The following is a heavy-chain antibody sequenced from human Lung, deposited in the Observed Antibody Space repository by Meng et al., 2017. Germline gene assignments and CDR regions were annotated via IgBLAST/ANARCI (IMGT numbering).Heavy chain of an antibody. Sequence: EVQLVESGGGFVKPGGSLRLSCAASGFTFSNAWMTWVRQAPGKGLEWIGRMKSNVDGGTVDYAAAVKGRFFISRDDLENTFYLQMNSLKTEDTAVYYCSGHVDYWGHGTLVTVSS. J-gene: IGHJ4*01. CDR2: MKSNVDGGTV. CDR3: SGHVDY. V-gene: IGHV3-15*01. CDR1: GFTFSNAW.